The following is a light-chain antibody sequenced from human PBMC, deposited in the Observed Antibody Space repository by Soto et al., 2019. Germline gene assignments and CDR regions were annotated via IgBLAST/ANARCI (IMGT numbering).Light chain of an antibody. Sequence: DIQLTQSPSALSASVGDRVTITCRASRSVSAWLAWYQVKPGKAPNLLIYKASILQSGVPSRFSGSASGAEFTLTISSLQPDDFGTYFCQQSYTFGQGTRLEIK. V-gene: IGKV1-5*03. CDR2: KAS. CDR1: RSVSAW. CDR3: QQSYT. J-gene: IGKJ5*01.